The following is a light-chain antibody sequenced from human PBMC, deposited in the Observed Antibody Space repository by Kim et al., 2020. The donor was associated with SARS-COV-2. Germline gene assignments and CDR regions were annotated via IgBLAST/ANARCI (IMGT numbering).Light chain of an antibody. CDR1: QGIGTW. CDR3: QQYYSTPFT. Sequence: ASVGDRVTITCRASQGIGTWLAWYQYEPGKAPKLLIYGASSLQSGVPSRFSGSGSGTDFTLTISSLQAEDVAVYYCQQYYSTPFTFGPGTKVDIK. V-gene: IGKV1D-16*01. CDR2: GAS. J-gene: IGKJ3*01.